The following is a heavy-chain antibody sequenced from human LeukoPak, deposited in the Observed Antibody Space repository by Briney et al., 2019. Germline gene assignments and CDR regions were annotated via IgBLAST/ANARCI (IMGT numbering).Heavy chain of an antibody. D-gene: IGHD2-2*01. Sequence: GGSLRLSCAASGFTFSSYWMNWVRQAPGKGLEWVAIIKYDGSDKYYMDSVKGRFTISRDNAKNSLYLQMNSLRAEDTAVYFCARDGRGYCSSTSCRNWFDPWGQGTLVTVSS. CDR2: IKYDGSDK. J-gene: IGHJ5*02. CDR1: GFTFSSYW. V-gene: IGHV3-7*01. CDR3: ARDGRGYCSSTSCRNWFDP.